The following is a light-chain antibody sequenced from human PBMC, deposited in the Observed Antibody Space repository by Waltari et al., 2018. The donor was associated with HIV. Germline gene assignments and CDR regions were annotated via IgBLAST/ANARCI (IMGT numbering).Light chain of an antibody. CDR1: QSVLYSSNNKND. J-gene: IGKJ2*01. V-gene: IGKV4-1*01. CDR2: VQS. Sequence: DIVMTQSPESLAVSMGERATINCKSSQSVLYSSNNKNDLAWYQQKPGQPPKFLIYVQSTRESWVPDRFSGSGSGTDFTLTISSLQTEDVAVYYCQQYYSNSYTFGQGTKLEIK. CDR3: QQYYSNSYT.